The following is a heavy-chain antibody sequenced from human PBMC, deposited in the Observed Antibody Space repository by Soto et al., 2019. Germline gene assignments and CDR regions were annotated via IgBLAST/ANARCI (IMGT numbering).Heavy chain of an antibody. J-gene: IGHJ3*02. CDR2: IIPIFGTA. Sequence: QVQLVQSGAEVKKPGSSVKVSCKASGGTFSSYAISWVRQAPGQGLEWMGGIIPIFGTANYAQKFQGRVTITADKSTSTAYMVLSSLRSEDTAVYYCARDSRGPYYYDSSGYRGAFDIWGQGTMVTVSS. CDR1: GGTFSSYA. V-gene: IGHV1-69*06. CDR3: ARDSRGPYYYDSSGYRGAFDI. D-gene: IGHD3-22*01.